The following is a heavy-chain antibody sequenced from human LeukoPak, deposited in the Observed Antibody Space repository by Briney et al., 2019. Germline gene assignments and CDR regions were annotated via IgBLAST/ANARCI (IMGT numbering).Heavy chain of an antibody. J-gene: IGHJ4*02. CDR3: ARAIVGATGFDY. CDR2: ISYDGSNK. D-gene: IGHD1-26*01. CDR1: GFTFSSYG. V-gene: IGHV3-30*03. Sequence: PGRSLRLSCAASGFTFSSYGMHWVRQAPGKGLEWVAVISYDGSNKYYADSVKGRFTISRDNSKNTLFLHMNSLRAEDTAVYYCARAIVGATGFDYWGQGTLVTVSS.